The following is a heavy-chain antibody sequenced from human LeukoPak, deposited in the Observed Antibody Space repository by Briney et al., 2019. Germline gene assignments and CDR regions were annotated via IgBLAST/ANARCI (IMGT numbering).Heavy chain of an antibody. Sequence: ASVKVSCKASGYTFTGYYMHWVRQAPGQGLEWMGWINPNSGGTNYAQKFQGRVTMTRDTSISTAYMELSRLRSDDTAVYYCTRGVVVVAALVQYYYYGMDVWGQGTTVTVSS. CDR1: GYTFTGYY. J-gene: IGHJ6*02. V-gene: IGHV1-2*02. D-gene: IGHD2-15*01. CDR2: INPNSGGT. CDR3: TRGVVVVAALVQYYYYGMDV.